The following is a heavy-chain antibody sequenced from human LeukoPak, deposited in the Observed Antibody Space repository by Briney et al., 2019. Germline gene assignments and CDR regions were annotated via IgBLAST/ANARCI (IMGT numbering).Heavy chain of an antibody. CDR3: AREPEFGGVIEN. V-gene: IGHV4-34*09. Sequence: SETLSLTCAVYGGSFSGYYWSWIRQPPGKGLEWIGEIDHSGSTNYNPSLKSRVTISVDTSKNQFSLKLSSVTAADTAVYYCAREPEFGGVIENWGQGTLVTVSS. CDR2: IDHSGST. D-gene: IGHD3-16*02. CDR1: GGSFSGYY. J-gene: IGHJ4*02.